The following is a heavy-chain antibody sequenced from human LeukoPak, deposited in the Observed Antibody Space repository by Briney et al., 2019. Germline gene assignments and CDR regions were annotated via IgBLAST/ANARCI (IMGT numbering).Heavy chain of an antibody. D-gene: IGHD2-2*01. CDR3: ARAHIVVVPAAAYYYYYYMDV. V-gene: IGHV1-2*02. CDR1: GYTFTGYY. CDR2: INPNSGGT. J-gene: IGHJ6*03. Sequence: ASVKVSCKASGYTFTGYYMHWVRQAPGQGLEWMGWINPNSGGTNYAQKFQGRVTMTRDTSISTAYMELGRLRSDDTAVYYCARAHIVVVPAAAYYYYYYMDVWGKGTTVTVSS.